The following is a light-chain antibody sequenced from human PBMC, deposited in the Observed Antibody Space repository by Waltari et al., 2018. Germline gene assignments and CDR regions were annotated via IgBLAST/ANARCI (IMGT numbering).Light chain of an antibody. CDR3: QQYYSKPLT. J-gene: IGKJ4*01. V-gene: IGKV4-1*01. Sequence: DIVMTQSPDSLAVSLGERATINCKSSQSVLYSSNNKNYLAWYQQKPGQPPNLLIYWASTRESGVPDRFSGSGSETDFTLTISSLQAEDVAVYYCQQYYSKPLTFGGGTKVEIK. CDR1: QSVLYSSNNKNY. CDR2: WAS.